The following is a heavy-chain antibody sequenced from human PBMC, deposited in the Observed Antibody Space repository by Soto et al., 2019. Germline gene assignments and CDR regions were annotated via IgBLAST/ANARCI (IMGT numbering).Heavy chain of an antibody. V-gene: IGHV4-59*01. D-gene: IGHD6-19*01. J-gene: IGHJ5*02. CDR2: IYYSGST. Sequence: PSETLSLTCTVSGGSISSYYWSWIRQPPGKGLEWIGYIYYSGSTNYNPSLKSRVTISVDTSKNQFSLKLSSVTAADTAVYYCARARIAVAGKGSGWFDPWGQGTLVTVSS. CDR3: ARARIAVAGKGSGWFDP. CDR1: GGSISSYY.